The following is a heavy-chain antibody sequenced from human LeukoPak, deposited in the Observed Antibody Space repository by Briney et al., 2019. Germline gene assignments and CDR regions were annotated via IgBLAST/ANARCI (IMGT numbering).Heavy chain of an antibody. J-gene: IGHJ4*02. CDR2: VYNSGGT. D-gene: IGHD6-19*01. V-gene: IGHV4-59*01. Sequence: PSETLSLTCTVSGGSMSNNYWGWIRQPPGKGVEWIGSVYNSGGTIYNPSLKSRVTISVDTSKNQFSLKLSSVTAADTAVYYCAKGGWSYDYWGQGTLVTVSS. CDR3: AKGGWSYDY. CDR1: GGSMSNNY.